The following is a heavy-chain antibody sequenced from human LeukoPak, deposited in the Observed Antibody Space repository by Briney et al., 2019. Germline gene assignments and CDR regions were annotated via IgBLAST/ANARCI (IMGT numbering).Heavy chain of an antibody. J-gene: IGHJ4*02. Sequence: SQTLSLTCSVSGRSISSHNYYWTWLRQPAGTGLEWIGRLHTGRSANYNPSLKSRVTISVDTSKKQFSLRLNSVTAADTAIYYCAREEYYDDSGYYFRYFDSWGQGTLVTVSS. V-gene: IGHV4-61*02. D-gene: IGHD3-22*01. CDR1: GRSISSHNYY. CDR2: LHTGRSA. CDR3: AREEYYDDSGYYFRYFDS.